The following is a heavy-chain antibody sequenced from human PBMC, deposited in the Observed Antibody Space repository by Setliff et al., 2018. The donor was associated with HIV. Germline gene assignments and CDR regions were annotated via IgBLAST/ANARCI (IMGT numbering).Heavy chain of an antibody. CDR3: ATGGLGSYAFDI. V-gene: IGHV5-51*01. D-gene: IGHD2-15*01. J-gene: IGHJ3*02. CDR2: IYPGDSDT. CDR1: GYSFANYW. Sequence: PGESLKISCQGSGYSFANYWIGWVRQMPGKGLEWLGIIYPGDSDTKYSPSLPGQVTISADKSISTAYLQWSSLKASDTAMYYCATGGLGSYAFDIWGQGTMVTVSS.